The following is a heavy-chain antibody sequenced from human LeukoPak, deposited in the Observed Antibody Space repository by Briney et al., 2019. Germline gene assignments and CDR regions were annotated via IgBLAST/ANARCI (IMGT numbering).Heavy chain of an antibody. Sequence: GESLKISCKGSGYRFSTYWIGWVRQMPGKGLEWMGRIDPSDSYTNYSPSFQGHVTISADKSISTAYLQWSSLKASDTAMYYCARVIHLGELSLYDYWGQGTLVTVSS. V-gene: IGHV5-10-1*01. CDR2: IDPSDSYT. CDR3: ARVIHLGELSLYDY. J-gene: IGHJ4*02. CDR1: GYRFSTYW. D-gene: IGHD3-16*02.